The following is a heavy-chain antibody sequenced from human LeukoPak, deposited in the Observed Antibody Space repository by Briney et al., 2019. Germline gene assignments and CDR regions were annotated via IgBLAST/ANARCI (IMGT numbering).Heavy chain of an antibody. CDR3: ARDRSHCSGGSCYPLGDY. V-gene: IGHV3-20*04. CDR2: INWIGGRT. D-gene: IGHD2-15*01. Sequence: GGSLRLSCAVSGFTFDEYGMSWVRQAPGKGLEWVSGINWIGGRTNYADSVKGRFTISRDNTKNSLYLQMNSLRAEDTALYYCARDRSHCSGGSCYPLGDYWGQGTLVTVSS. CDR1: GFTFDEYG. J-gene: IGHJ4*02.